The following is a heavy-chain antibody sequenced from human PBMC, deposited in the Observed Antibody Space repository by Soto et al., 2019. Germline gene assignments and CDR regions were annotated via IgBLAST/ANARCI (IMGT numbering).Heavy chain of an antibody. CDR3: AKEYYYGSGSYYSPPDY. D-gene: IGHD3-10*01. Sequence: PWWSLRLSCSASVFTFSSYGMHWLRQAPGKGLEWVAVISYDGSNKYYADSVKGRFTISRDNSKNTLYLQMNSLRAEDTAVYYCAKEYYYGSGSYYSPPDYWGQGTLVTVSS. J-gene: IGHJ4*02. CDR1: VFTFSSYG. V-gene: IGHV3-30*18. CDR2: ISYDGSNK.